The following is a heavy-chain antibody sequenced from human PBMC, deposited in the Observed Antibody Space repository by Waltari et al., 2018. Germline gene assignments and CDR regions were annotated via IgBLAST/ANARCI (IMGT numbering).Heavy chain of an antibody. CDR2: IIPIIGIA. J-gene: IGHJ6*02. CDR3: ARDHQGGLDV. Sequence: QVQLVQSGAEVKKPGSSVKVSCKASGGTFGTYAISWVRQVPGQGLEWMGRIIPIIGIATYAQKFQGRVAITADSSTSTAYMELTNLRSADTAVYYCARDHQGGLDVWGQGTTVTVSS. CDR1: GGTFGTYA. V-gene: IGHV1-69*04.